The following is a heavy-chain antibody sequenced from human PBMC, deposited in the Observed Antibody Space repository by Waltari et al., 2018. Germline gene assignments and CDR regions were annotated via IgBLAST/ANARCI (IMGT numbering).Heavy chain of an antibody. Sequence: QVQLQESGPGLVKPSETLSLTCTVSGGSISSYYWSWIRQPPGQGLEWIGYIYYSGSTNYNPSLKSRVTISVDTSKNQFSLKLSSVTAADTAVYYCARALYYYDSSGYYRGWFDPWGQGTLVTVSS. V-gene: IGHV4-59*01. CDR1: GGSISSYY. CDR2: IYYSGST. J-gene: IGHJ5*02. CDR3: ARALYYYDSSGYYRGWFDP. D-gene: IGHD3-22*01.